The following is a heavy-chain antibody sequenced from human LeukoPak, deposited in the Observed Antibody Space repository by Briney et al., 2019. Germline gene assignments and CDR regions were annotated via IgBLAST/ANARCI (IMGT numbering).Heavy chain of an antibody. V-gene: IGHV3-30*02. CDR1: GFTFSSYG. J-gene: IGHJ4*02. D-gene: IGHD3-16*02. CDR2: IRYDGSNK. CDR3: AKDHYVWGSYRYIVDH. Sequence: GGSLRLSCAASGFTFSSYGMHWVRQAPGKGLEWVAFIRYDGSNKYYADSVKGRFTISRDNSKNTLYLQMNSLRAEDTAVYYCAKDHYVWGSYRYIVDHWGQGTLVTVSS.